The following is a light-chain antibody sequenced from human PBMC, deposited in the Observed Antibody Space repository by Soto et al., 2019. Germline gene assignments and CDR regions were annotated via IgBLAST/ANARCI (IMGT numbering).Light chain of an antibody. Sequence: QSALTQPPSASGSPGQSVTISCTGTSSDVGGYNYVSWYQQRPGKAPKLMIYEVSKRPSGVPDRFSGSKSGNTASLTVSGLQAEDEADYYCSSYAGSNNKVFGGGTKLTVL. J-gene: IGLJ2*01. V-gene: IGLV2-8*01. CDR1: SSDVGGYNY. CDR3: SSYAGSNNKV. CDR2: EVS.